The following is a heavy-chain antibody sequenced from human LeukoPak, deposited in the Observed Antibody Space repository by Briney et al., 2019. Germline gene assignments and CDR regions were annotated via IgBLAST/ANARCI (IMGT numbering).Heavy chain of an antibody. D-gene: IGHD5-18*01. J-gene: IGHJ4*02. Sequence: PGGSLRLSCAASGVTVSSNHMCWVRQAPGKGLEWVSSIYSGGNTYYADSVRGRFSISRDSSKTTLYLQMNSLRAEDTAVYYCARSGYTYGYDYWGRGTLVTVSS. CDR2: IYSGGNT. CDR3: ARSGYTYGYDY. V-gene: IGHV3-53*01. CDR1: GVTVSSNH.